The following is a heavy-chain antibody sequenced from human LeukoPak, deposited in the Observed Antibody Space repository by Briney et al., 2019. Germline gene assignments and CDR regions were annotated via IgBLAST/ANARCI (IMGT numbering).Heavy chain of an antibody. J-gene: IGHJ4*02. Sequence: GGSLRLSCAASGFTFGSPWMHWVRQAPGKGLAWVSRINSDGSATAYADSVKGRFTISRDNAENTLYLQTNSLRAEDTAVYYCARGTAGYHSSYFDYWGQGTLVTVSS. V-gene: IGHV3-74*01. D-gene: IGHD3-16*02. CDR3: ARGTAGYHSSYFDY. CDR1: GFTFGSPW. CDR2: INSDGSAT.